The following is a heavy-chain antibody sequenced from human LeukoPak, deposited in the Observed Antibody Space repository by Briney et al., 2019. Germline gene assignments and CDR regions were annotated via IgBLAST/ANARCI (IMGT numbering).Heavy chain of an antibody. Sequence: GGSLRLSCAASGFTFSSYRMHWVRQAPGKGLEWVSSITGSGGTTYYADSVKGRFTISRDSSKNTLYFQMNTLRAEDTAVYYCARGADRETTYSQIDYWGQGTLVTVSS. J-gene: IGHJ4*02. CDR2: ITGSGGTT. D-gene: IGHD6-13*01. V-gene: IGHV3-23*01. CDR3: ARGADRETTYSQIDY. CDR1: GFTFSSYR.